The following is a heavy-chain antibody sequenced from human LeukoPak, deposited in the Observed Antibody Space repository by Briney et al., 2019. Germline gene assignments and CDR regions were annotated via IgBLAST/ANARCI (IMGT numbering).Heavy chain of an antibody. D-gene: IGHD5-18*01. CDR3: ARSPWRIFGYSYGFLDY. CDR1: GYTLTGYY. CDR2: INPNSGGT. Sequence: GASVKVSCKASGYTLTGYYMHWVRQAPGQGLEWMGRINPNSGGTNYAQKFQGRVTMTRDTSISTAYVELSRLRSDDTAVYYCARSPWRIFGYSYGFLDYWGQGTLVTVSS. J-gene: IGHJ4*02. V-gene: IGHV1-2*06.